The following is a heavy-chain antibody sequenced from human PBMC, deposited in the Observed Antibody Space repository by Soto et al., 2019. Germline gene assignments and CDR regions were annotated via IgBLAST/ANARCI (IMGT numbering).Heavy chain of an antibody. V-gene: IGHV3-74*01. J-gene: IGHJ4*02. CDR3: ARGDGDYYDGNGYLGLH. CDR1: GFTFSSYW. CDR2: INSDGGRT. D-gene: IGHD3-22*01. Sequence: GGSLRLSCAASGFTFSSYWMHWVRQAPGKGLVWVSRINSDGGRTSYADSAKGRFTISGDNAKNTVYLQMNSLRAEDTAVYYCARGDGDYYDGNGYLGLHWGQGTLVTVSS.